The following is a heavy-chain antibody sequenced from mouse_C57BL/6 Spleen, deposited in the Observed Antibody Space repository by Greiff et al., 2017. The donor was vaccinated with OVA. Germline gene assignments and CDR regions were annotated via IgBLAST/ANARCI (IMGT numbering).Heavy chain of an antibody. Sequence: EVHLVESGPELVKPGASVKISCKASGYSFTDYNMNWVKQSNGKSLEWIGVINPNYGTTSYNQKFKGKATLTVDQSSSTAYMQLNSLTSEDSAVYYCARSRPYDYDGYYFDYWGQGTTLTVSS. CDR1: GYSFTDYN. D-gene: IGHD2-4*01. CDR2: INPNYGTT. V-gene: IGHV1-39*01. J-gene: IGHJ2*01. CDR3: ARSRPYDYDGYYFDY.